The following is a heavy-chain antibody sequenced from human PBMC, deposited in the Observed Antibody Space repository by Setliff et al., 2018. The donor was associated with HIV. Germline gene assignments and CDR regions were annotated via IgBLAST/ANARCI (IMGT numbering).Heavy chain of an antibody. Sequence: PGGSLRLSCAASGFTISRNYMSWVRQAPGKGLELVSIIYSGGSTSYADSVKGRFTISSDNSKNTLYLQMNSLRAEDTAVYYCARDLGYYAMDVWGQGTTVTVSS. CDR1: GFTISRNY. CDR3: ARDLGYYAMDV. V-gene: IGHV3-53*01. CDR2: IYSGGST. J-gene: IGHJ6*02.